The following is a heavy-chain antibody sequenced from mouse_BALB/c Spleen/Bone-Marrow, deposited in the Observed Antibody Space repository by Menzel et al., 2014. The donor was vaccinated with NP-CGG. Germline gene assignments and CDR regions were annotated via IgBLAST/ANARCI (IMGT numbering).Heavy chain of an antibody. CDR3: ASSFITTAYYFDY. J-gene: IGHJ2*01. CDR1: GYSFTGYF. V-gene: IGHV1-20*02. D-gene: IGHD1-2*01. CDR2: INPYNGDT. Sequence: EVQLQQSGPELVKPGASVKISCTASGYSFTGYFMNWVMQSHGKSLEWIGRINPYNGDTFYNQKFKGKATLTVDKSSSTAHMELRSLASEDSAVYYCASSFITTAYYFDYWGQGTTLTVSS.